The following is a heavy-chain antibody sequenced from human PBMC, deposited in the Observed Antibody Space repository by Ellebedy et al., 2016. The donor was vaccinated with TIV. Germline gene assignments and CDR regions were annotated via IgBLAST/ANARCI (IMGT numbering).Heavy chain of an antibody. Sequence: GGSLRLSXAASGFTFSSYAMSWVRQAPGKGLEWVSAISGSGGSTYYADSVKGRFSISRDNAKNSLYLQMNSLRAEDTAMYYCVRETSGDAFDIWGQGTMVTVSS. CDR2: ISGSGGST. V-gene: IGHV3-23*01. CDR3: VRETSGDAFDI. J-gene: IGHJ3*02. D-gene: IGHD6-19*01. CDR1: GFTFSSYA.